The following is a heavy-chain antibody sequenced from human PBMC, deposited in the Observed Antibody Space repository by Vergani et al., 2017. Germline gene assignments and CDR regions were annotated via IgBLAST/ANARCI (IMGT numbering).Heavy chain of an antibody. CDR1: GIDFSSYI. V-gene: IGHV3-48*01. Sequence: EVQLVESGGGWVQPGGSLRLSCVVSGIDFSSYIMNWVRQAPGKGLEWVSFVSTGTKSQSYAESVKGRFTISRDNSKNTLYLQMNSLRAEDTAVYYCAKDEAGGWYLPGYFDYWGQGTLVTVSS. J-gene: IGHJ4*02. D-gene: IGHD6-19*01. CDR3: AKDEAGGWYLPGYFDY. CDR2: VSTGTKSQ.